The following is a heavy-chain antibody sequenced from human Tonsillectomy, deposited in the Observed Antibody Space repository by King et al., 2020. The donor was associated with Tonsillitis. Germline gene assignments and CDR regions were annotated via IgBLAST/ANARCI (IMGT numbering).Heavy chain of an antibody. CDR3: TRIQLVAPPQDVFDH. J-gene: IGHJ3*01. Sequence: VQLVESGGGLVQPGGSLRLSCVASGFTISSYWMTWVRQAPGKGLEWVANIRQDGINKYYVDSVKGRFTVTRDNAKNSLFLQLNSLRADDTAVYYCTRIQLVAPPQDVFDHWGQGTMVTVSS. V-gene: IGHV3-7*01. D-gene: IGHD2-15*01. CDR2: IRQDGINK. CDR1: GFTISSYW.